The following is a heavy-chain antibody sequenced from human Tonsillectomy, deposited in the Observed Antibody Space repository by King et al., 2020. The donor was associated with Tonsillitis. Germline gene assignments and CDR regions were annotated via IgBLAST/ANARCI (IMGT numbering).Heavy chain of an antibody. Sequence: VQLVESGGGLVKPGGSLRLSCAASGFTFSNAWMSWVRQAPGKGLEWVGRIKSKTDGGTTDYAAPVKGRFTISRDDSKNTLYLQMNSLKTEDTAVYYCTTLLNWKISGVMDVWGKGTTVTVSS. CDR3: TTLLNWKISGVMDV. V-gene: IGHV3-15*01. CDR1: GFTFSNAW. D-gene: IGHD1-20*01. CDR2: IKSKTDGGTT. J-gene: IGHJ6*03.